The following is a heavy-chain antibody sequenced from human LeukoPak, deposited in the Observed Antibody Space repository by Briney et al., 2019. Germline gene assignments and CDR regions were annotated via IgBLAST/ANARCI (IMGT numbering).Heavy chain of an antibody. J-gene: IGHJ5*02. CDR1: GASFAGYS. D-gene: IGHD6-25*01. CDR3: ARERVVSDYNWFDP. Sequence: SETLSLTCAVHGASFAGYSWSWIRQSPGKGLEWMGEVNRVGYTIYNPSLKSRVNISIDTSTTQFSLRLSSVTVADTAVYFCARERVVSDYNWFDPWGQGTLVTVSS. CDR2: VNRVGYT. V-gene: IGHV4-34*01.